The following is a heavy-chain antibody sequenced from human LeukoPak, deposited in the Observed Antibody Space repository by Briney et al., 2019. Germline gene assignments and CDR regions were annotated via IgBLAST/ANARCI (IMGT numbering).Heavy chain of an antibody. CDR1: GGSISSYY. Sequence: PSETLSLTCTVSGGSISSYYWSWIRQPPGKGLEWIGYVYYSGSAHYNPSLKSRVTISVDTSKNQLSLRLKSVTAADTAVYYCARDDVDTPPFDYLGQGTLVTVSS. D-gene: IGHD5-18*01. CDR2: VYYSGSA. CDR3: ARDDVDTPPFDY. J-gene: IGHJ4*02. V-gene: IGHV4-59*12.